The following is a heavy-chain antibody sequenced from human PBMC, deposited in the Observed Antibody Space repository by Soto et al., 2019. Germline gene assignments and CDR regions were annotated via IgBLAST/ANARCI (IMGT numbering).Heavy chain of an antibody. D-gene: IGHD3-9*01. CDR3: AREDYDILTGYHTSNWFDP. CDR2: INHSGST. CDR1: GGSFSGYY. V-gene: IGHV4-34*01. Sequence: SETLSLTCAVYGGSFSGYYWSWIRQPPGKGLEWIGEINHSGSTNYNPSLKSRVTISVDTSKNQFSLKLSSVTAADTAVYYCAREDYDILTGYHTSNWFDPWGQGTLVTVSS. J-gene: IGHJ5*02.